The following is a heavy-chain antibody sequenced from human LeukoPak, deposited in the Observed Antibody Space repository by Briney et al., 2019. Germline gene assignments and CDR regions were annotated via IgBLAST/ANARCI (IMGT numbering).Heavy chain of an antibody. D-gene: IGHD4-11*01. V-gene: IGHV4-59*01. Sequence: AAETLSLTCTVSGGSISGFYWSWIRQPPGKGLEWIGYMDQSGGTTYNPSLKSRVTISVDTSKNQFSLNVSPVTAADTAVYYCARDYSKGGGFDFWGQGSLVTVSS. CDR1: GGSISGFY. J-gene: IGHJ4*02. CDR2: MDQSGGT. CDR3: ARDYSKGGGFDF.